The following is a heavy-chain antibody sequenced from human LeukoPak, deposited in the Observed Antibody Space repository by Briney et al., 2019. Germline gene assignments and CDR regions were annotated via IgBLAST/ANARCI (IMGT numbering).Heavy chain of an antibody. CDR2: IKQDGSEK. CDR1: GFTFSSYW. J-gene: IGHJ4*02. V-gene: IGHV3-7*01. CDR3: ARYLSYYYDSSGYYYSLLFDY. D-gene: IGHD3-22*01. Sequence: GGSLRLSCAASGFTFSSYWMSWVRQAPGKGLEWVANIKQDGSEKYYVDSVKGRFTTSRDNAKNSLYLQMNSVRAEDTAVYYCARYLSYYYDSSGYYYSLLFDYWGQGTLVTVSS.